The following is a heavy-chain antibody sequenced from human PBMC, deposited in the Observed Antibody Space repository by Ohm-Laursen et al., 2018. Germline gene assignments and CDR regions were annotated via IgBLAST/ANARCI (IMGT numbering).Heavy chain of an antibody. CDR3: ERGHRTYYYGSGRSPGMDV. CDR2: INHSGST. V-gene: IGHV4-34*01. CDR1: GGSFSGYY. D-gene: IGHD3-10*01. Sequence: TLSLTCGVYGGSFSGYYWSWIRQPPGKGLEWIGEINHSGSTNYNPSLKSRVTISVDTSKNQFSLKLSSVTAAGTAVYYCERGHRTYYYGSGRSPGMDVWGQGTTVTVSS. J-gene: IGHJ6*02.